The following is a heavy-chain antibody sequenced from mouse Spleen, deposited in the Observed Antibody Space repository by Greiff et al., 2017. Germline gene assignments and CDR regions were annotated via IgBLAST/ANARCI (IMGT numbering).Heavy chain of an antibody. J-gene: IGHJ2*01. D-gene: IGHD1-1*01. CDR1: GYTFTDHT. CDR2: IYPRDGST. Sequence: VMLVESDAELVKPGASVKISCKVSGYTFTDHTIHWMKQRPEQGLEWIGYIYPRDGSTKYNEKFKGKATLTADKSSSTAYMQLNSLTSEDSAVYFCAVYYYGSSFDYWGQGTTLTVSS. V-gene: IGHV1-78*01. CDR3: AVYYYGSSFDY.